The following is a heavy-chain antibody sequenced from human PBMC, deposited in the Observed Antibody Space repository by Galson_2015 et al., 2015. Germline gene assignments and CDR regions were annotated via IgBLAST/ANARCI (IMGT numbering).Heavy chain of an antibody. D-gene: IGHD2-2*01. CDR2: ISSSSSYI. CDR3: ARAGEDIVVVPADNNWFDP. Sequence: SLRLSCAASGFTFSSYSMNWVRQAPGKGLEWVSSISSSSSYIYYADSVKGRFTISRDNAKNSLYLQMNSLRAEDTAVYYCARAGEDIVVVPADNNWFDPWGQGTLVTVSS. CDR1: GFTFSSYS. J-gene: IGHJ5*02. V-gene: IGHV3-21*01.